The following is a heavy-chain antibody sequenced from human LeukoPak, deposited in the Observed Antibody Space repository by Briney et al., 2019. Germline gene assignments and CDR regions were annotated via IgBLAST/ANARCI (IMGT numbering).Heavy chain of an antibody. V-gene: IGHV4-39*01. CDR1: GGSISSSSYY. D-gene: IGHD5-24*01. Sequence: PSETLSPTCTVSGGSISSSSYYWGWIRQPPGKGLEWIGSIYYSGSTYYNPSLKSRVTISVDTSKNQFSLKLSSVTAADTAVYYCARSQYGVEGLFDYWGQGTLVTVSS. J-gene: IGHJ4*02. CDR2: IYYSGST. CDR3: ARSQYGVEGLFDY.